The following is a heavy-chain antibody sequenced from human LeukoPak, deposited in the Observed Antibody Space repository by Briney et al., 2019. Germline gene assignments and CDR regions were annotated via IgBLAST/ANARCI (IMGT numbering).Heavy chain of an antibody. CDR1: GGSISSSSYY. V-gene: IGHV4-39*01. J-gene: IGHJ4*02. CDR2: IFYVGDT. D-gene: IGHD6-13*01. Sequence: SETLSHTCTVSGGSISSSSYYWGWVRQPPGKGQEYIGTIFYVGDTYYNPSLESRLTISVDTSKNQFSLKLRSVTAADSAVYYCARTSGSRYAYDDYWGQGTLVTVSS. CDR3: ARTSGSRYAYDDY.